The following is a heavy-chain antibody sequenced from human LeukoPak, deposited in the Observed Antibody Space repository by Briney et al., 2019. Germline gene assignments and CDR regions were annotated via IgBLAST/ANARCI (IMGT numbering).Heavy chain of an antibody. CDR1: GFTFSSYA. V-gene: IGHV3-30-3*01. CDR3: ARAESSIFGVVTEYGMDV. Sequence: PGGSLRLSCAASGFTFSSYAMHWVRQAPGKGLEWVAVISYDGSNKYYADSVKGRSTISRDNSKNTLYLQMNSLRAEDTAVYYCARAESSIFGVVTEYGMDVWGQGTTVTVSS. D-gene: IGHD3-3*01. CDR2: ISYDGSNK. J-gene: IGHJ6*02.